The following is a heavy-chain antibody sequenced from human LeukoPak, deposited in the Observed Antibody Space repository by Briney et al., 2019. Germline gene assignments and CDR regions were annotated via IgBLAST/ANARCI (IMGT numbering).Heavy chain of an antibody. V-gene: IGHV1-69*04. CDR1: GGTFSSYA. D-gene: IGHD3-22*01. CDR2: IIPILGIA. J-gene: IGHJ4*02. CDR3: ARDDDYYDSSGSIDY. Sequence: RRASVKVSCKASGGTFSSYAISWVRLAPGQGLEWMGRIIPILGIANYAQKFQGRVTIIADKSTSTAYMELSSLRSEDTAVYYCARDDDYYDSSGSIDYWGQGTLVTVSS.